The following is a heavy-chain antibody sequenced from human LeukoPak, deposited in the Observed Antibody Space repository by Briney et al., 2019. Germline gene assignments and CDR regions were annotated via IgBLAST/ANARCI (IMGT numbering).Heavy chain of an antibody. V-gene: IGHV4-34*01. CDR2: INHSGST. CDR1: GGSFSGYY. D-gene: IGHD2-15*01. Sequence: SETLSLSCAVHGGSFSGYYWSWIRQPPGKGLKWIGEINHSGSTNYNPSLKSRVTISVDTSKNQFSLKLSSVTAADTAVYYCARVGYCSGGSCYYPPFDYWGQGTLVTVSS. CDR3: ARVGYCSGGSCYYPPFDY. J-gene: IGHJ4*02.